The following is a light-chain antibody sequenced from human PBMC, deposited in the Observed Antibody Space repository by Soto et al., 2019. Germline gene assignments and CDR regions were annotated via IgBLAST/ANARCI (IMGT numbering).Light chain of an antibody. CDR1: SGHSSYA. J-gene: IGLJ1*01. Sequence: QPVLTQSPSASASLGASVKLTCTLSSGHSSYAIAWHQQQPEKGPRYLMKLNNDGSHSKGDGIPDRFSGSSSGAERYLTISSLQSEDEADYYCQTWGSGPFVFGTGTKPTVL. V-gene: IGLV4-69*01. CDR2: LNNDGSH. CDR3: QTWGSGPFV.